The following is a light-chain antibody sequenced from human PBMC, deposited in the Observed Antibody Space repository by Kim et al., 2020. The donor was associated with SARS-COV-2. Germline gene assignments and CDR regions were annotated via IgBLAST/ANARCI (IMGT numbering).Light chain of an antibody. V-gene: IGKV4-1*01. CDR2: WAS. J-gene: IGKJ1*01. Sequence: DIVVTQSPDSLAVSLGERATINCKSSQNVLYSSPSHNKDYLAWYQQKPGQPPKLLIYWASTRESGVPDRFSGSGSGTDFTLTISSLQAEDVAVYYCQQYHTTPWTFGQGTKVDIK. CDR1: QNVLYSSPSHNKDY. CDR3: QQYHTTPWT.